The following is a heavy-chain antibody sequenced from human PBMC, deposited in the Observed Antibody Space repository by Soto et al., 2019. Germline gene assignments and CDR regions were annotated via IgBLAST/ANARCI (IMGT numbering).Heavy chain of an antibody. CDR3: ARARITMIVVAISYYYYGMDV. V-gene: IGHV1-69*13. J-gene: IGHJ6*02. Sequence: SVKVSCKASGGTFSSYAISWVRQAPGRGLEWMGGIIPIFGTANYAQKFQGRVTITADESTSTAYMELSSLRSEDTAVYYCARARITMIVVAISYYYYGMDVWGQGTTVTVSS. CDR1: GGTFSSYA. D-gene: IGHD3-22*01. CDR2: IIPIFGTA.